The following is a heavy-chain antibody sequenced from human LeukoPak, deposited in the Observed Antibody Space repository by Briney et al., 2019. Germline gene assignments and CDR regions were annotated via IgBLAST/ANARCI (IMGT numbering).Heavy chain of an antibody. Sequence: GASVKVSCKASGYTFTSYGISWVRQAPGQGLEWMGWISAYNGNTNYAQKLQGRVTMTTDTSTSTAYMELRSLRSDDTAVYYCARDHRGYSYGYYDYWGQGTLVTVSS. D-gene: IGHD5-18*01. CDR1: GYTFTSYG. CDR2: ISAYNGNT. J-gene: IGHJ4*02. CDR3: ARDHRGYSYGYYDY. V-gene: IGHV1-18*01.